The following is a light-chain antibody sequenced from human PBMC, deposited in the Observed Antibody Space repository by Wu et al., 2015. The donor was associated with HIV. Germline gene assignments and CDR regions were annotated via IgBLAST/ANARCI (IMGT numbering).Light chain of an antibody. J-gene: IGKJ2*01. Sequence: DIQMTQSPSTLSASVGDRVTITCRASQRISTWLAWYQQKPGKTPKLLIFKASSLESGVPSRFSGSGSGTEFTLTISSLQPDDFATYFCHHFNVHHTFGQGTKLEI. CDR3: HHFNVHHT. CDR2: KAS. V-gene: IGKV1-5*03. CDR1: QRISTW.